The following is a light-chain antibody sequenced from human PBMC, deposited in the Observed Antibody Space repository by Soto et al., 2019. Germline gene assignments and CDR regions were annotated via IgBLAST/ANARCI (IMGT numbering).Light chain of an antibody. CDR2: DAS. CDR3: QQYNSYWT. J-gene: IGKJ1*01. V-gene: IGKV1-5*01. Sequence: DIQMTQSPSTLFASVGDRVSITCRASQSISSWLAWYQQKPGKAPKLLIYDASSLESGVPSRFSGSGSGTEFTLTINRLQPDDFATYYCQQYNSYWTFGQGTKVEIK. CDR1: QSISSW.